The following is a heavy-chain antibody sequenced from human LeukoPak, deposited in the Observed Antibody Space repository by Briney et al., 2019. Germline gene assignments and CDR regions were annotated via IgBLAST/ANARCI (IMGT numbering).Heavy chain of an antibody. J-gene: IGHJ4*02. CDR1: GGTFSSYA. V-gene: IGHV1-69*05. Sequence: GASVKVSCKASGGTFSSYAISWVRQAPGQGLEWMGRIIPIFGTANSAQKFQGRVTITTGESTSTAYMELSSLRSEDTAVYYCARSPGIAAAELDWGQGTLVTVSS. CDR3: ARSPGIAAAELD. CDR2: IIPIFGTA. D-gene: IGHD6-13*01.